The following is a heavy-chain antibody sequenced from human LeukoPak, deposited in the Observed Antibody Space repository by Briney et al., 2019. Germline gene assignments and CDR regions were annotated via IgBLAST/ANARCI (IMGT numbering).Heavy chain of an antibody. CDR3: ARVGNSGYYRAFDI. CDR1: GGTFSSYA. D-gene: IGHD3-3*01. V-gene: IGHV1-18*01. Sequence: ASVKVSCKASGGTFSSYAISWVRQAPGQGLEWMGWISAYNGNTNYAQKLQGRVTMTTDTSTSTAYMELRSLRSDDTAVYYCARVGNSGYYRAFDIWGQGTMVTVSS. CDR2: ISAYNGNT. J-gene: IGHJ3*02.